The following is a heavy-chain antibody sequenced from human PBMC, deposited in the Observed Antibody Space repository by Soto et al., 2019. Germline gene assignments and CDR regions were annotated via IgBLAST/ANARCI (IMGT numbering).Heavy chain of an antibody. Sequence: QVQLVESGGGVVQPGRSLRLSCAASGFTFSSYGMHWVRQAPGKGLEWVAVISYDGSNKYYADSVKGRFTISRDNSKNTLYLQMNSLRGEDTAVFYCAKDSGGFGDWGQGTLVTVSS. CDR1: GFTFSSYG. CDR3: AKDSGGFGD. V-gene: IGHV3-30*18. D-gene: IGHD3-10*01. J-gene: IGHJ5*02. CDR2: ISYDGSNK.